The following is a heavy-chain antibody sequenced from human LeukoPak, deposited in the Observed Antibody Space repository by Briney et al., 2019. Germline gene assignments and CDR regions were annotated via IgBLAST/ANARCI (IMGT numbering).Heavy chain of an antibody. CDR1: GGTFSSYA. CDR3: AHQEEQWLFFDY. J-gene: IGHJ4*02. V-gene: IGHV1-69*05. Sequence: SVKVSCKASGGTFSSYAISWVRQAPGQGLEWMGGIIPIFGTANYAQKFQGRVTITTDESTSTAYKELSSLRSEDTAVYYCAHQEEQWLFFDYWGQGTLVTVSS. D-gene: IGHD6-19*01. CDR2: IIPIFGTA.